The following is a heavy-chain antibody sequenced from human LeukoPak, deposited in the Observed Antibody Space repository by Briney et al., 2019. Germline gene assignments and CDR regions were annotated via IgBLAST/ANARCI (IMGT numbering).Heavy chain of an antibody. D-gene: IGHD3-22*01. CDR3: ARDETKDYYDSSGYYPFDY. CDR2: IIEGGDVK. CDR1: GFTFSAYW. V-gene: IGHV3-7*03. Sequence: GGSLRLSCAASGFTFSAYWMTWVRQAPGKGLAWVANIIEGGDVKYYVDSVKGRFTISRDNTKNSLYLQMTSLRSDDTAVYYCARDETKDYYDSSGYYPFDYWGQGTLVTVSS. J-gene: IGHJ4*02.